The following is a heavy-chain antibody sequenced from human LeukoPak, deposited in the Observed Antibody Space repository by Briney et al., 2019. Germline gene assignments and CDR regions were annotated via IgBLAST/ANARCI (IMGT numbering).Heavy chain of an antibody. J-gene: IGHJ6*02. CDR1: GFTFSSYS. CDR3: ARDRVTAAISYYYGMDV. CDR2: ISSSSSYI. Sequence: PGGSLRLSCAASGFTFSSYSMNWVRQAPGKGLEWVSSISSSSSYIYYADSVKGRFTISRDNAKNSLYLQMNSLRAEDTAVYYCARDRVTAAISYYYGMDVWGQGTTVTVSS. V-gene: IGHV3-21*01. D-gene: IGHD2-2*01.